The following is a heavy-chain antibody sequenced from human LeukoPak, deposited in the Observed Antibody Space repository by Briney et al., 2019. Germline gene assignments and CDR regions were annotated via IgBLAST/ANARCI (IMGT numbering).Heavy chain of an antibody. Sequence: GGSLRLSCGTSGFTFRNHAMSWVRQAPGKGLEWVSAIGDSSISTFYADSVKGRFTVSRDNAKNTLYLEMNSLRAEDTAVYYCARGGLNALEAFDIWGQGTLVTVCS. CDR3: ARGGLNALEAFDI. CDR2: IGDSSIST. V-gene: IGHV3-23*01. D-gene: IGHD1-1*01. J-gene: IGHJ3*02. CDR1: GFTFRNHA.